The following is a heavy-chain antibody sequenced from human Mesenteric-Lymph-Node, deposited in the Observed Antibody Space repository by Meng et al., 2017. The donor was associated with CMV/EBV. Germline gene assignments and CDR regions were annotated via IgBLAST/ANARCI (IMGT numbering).Heavy chain of an antibody. V-gene: IGHV3-23*01. CDR2: ISSSGTST. J-gene: IGHJ4*02. CDR1: GFTFTGYT. Sequence: RLSCAASGFTFTGYTMSWVRQAPGKGLEWVSAISSSGTSTYYAGSVKGRFTISRDNSKNTVYLQMNSLRAEDTAVYYCAKSTVTAYDWGQGTLVTVSS. D-gene: IGHD4-11*01. CDR3: AKSTVTAYD.